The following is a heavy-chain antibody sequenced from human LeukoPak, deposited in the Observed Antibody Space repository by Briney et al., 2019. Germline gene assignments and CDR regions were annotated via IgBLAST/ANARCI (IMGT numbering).Heavy chain of an antibody. J-gene: IGHJ4*02. D-gene: IGHD3-22*01. CDR2: ISGSDGST. CDR3: AKENWGYNWKYDSSGSGINY. V-gene: IGHV3-23*01. CDR1: GFTFRSYA. Sequence: GGSLRLSCAASGFTFRSYAMSWVRQAPGKGLEWVSAISGSDGSTYYADSVKGRFTISRDNSKNTMYLQMNSLRAEDTAIYYCAKENWGYNWKYDSSGSGINYWGQGTLVTVSS.